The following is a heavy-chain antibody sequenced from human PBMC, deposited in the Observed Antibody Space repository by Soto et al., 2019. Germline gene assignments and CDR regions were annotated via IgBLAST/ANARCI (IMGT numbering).Heavy chain of an antibody. CDR3: ARGGHVVVVTAAFDY. V-gene: IGHV1-46*01. D-gene: IGHD2-21*02. CDR2: VNPSGGHT. CDR1: GDTFTNYY. J-gene: IGHJ4*02. Sequence: QVQLMQSGAEVKKPGASVKVSCKASGDTFTNYYIHWVRQAPGQGLEWMGTVNPSGGHTTYSQNFLGRVTMTRDTNTSTLYMELTSLTSDDTAVYYCARGGHVVVVTAAFDYWGQGTLVTVSS.